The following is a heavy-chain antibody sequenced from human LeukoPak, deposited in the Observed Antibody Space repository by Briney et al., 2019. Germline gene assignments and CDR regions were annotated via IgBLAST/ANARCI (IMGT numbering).Heavy chain of an antibody. V-gene: IGHV3-53*01. J-gene: IGHJ3*02. Sequence: PGGSLRLSCAASGFTVSSNYMSWVRQAPGKGLAGVSIIYSGGSTFYAESVKGRFTISRDNSKNTLYLQRNSLRAEDTAVYYCARGGSYLSAFDIWGQGTMVTVSS. CDR2: IYSGGST. D-gene: IGHD1-26*01. CDR1: GFTVSSNY. CDR3: ARGGSYLSAFDI.